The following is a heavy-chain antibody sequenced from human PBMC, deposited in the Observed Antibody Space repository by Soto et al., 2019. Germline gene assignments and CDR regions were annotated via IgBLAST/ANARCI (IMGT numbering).Heavy chain of an antibody. D-gene: IGHD4-17*01. CDR3: ARQSRGLQRWYVDL. J-gene: IGHJ2*01. CDR2: INHSGST. V-gene: IGHV4-34*01. CDR1: GGSFSGYY. Sequence: QVQLQQWGAGLLKPSETLSLTCAVYGGSFSGYYWSWIRQPPGKGLEWIGEINHSGSTNYNPSLKRRFTXXVXTXTLQCPLKRSSVTAADTPVYYWARQSRGLQRWYVDLWGRGTLVTVSA.